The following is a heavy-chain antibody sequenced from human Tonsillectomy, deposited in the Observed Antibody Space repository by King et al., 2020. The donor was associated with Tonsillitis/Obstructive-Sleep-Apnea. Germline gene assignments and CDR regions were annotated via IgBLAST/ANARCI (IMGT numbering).Heavy chain of an antibody. J-gene: IGHJ4*02. D-gene: IGHD3-22*01. V-gene: IGHV1-46*01. CDR3: ARDDRDDRYFDY. CDR1: GYTFTRYY. Sequence: VQLVESGAEVKKPGASVKVSCKAYGYTFTRYYIHWVRQAPGQGLEWLGIINPSDSITTYSQRFQGRVTMTRDTSTSTVHMELSSLRSEDTAVYYCARDDRDDRYFDYWGQGTPVTVTS. CDR2: INPSDSIT.